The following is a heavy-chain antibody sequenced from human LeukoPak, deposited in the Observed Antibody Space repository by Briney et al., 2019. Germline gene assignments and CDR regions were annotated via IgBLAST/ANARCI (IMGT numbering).Heavy chain of an antibody. D-gene: IGHD5-12*01. V-gene: IGHV4-59*01. CDR1: GGSISSYY. CDR2: LFYSGNT. J-gene: IGHJ1*01. Sequence: PPETLSLTCTVSGGSISSYYWSWIRQPPGKGLEWIGYLFYSGNTNSNPSLKSRVTISADTSKNQFSLRLNSVTAADTAVYYCGRVRTGNSGSPEYFEDWGQGTLVTVS. CDR3: GRVRTGNSGSPEYFED.